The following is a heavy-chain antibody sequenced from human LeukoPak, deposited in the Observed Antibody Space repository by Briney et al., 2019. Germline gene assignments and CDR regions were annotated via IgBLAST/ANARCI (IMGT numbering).Heavy chain of an antibody. J-gene: IGHJ6*03. CDR2: ITGGGDDT. V-gene: IGHV3-23*01. D-gene: IGHD6-6*01. Sequence: GGSLRLSCAASGFTFSNFAMSWVRQAPGKGLEWVSSITGGGDDTYYVGSVKGRFTLSRDNSKNTLYVQMTTLGAEDTAVYYCAKGPSTSSNYYMDVWGKGTTVTVSS. CDR3: AKGPSTSSNYYMDV. CDR1: GFTFSNFA.